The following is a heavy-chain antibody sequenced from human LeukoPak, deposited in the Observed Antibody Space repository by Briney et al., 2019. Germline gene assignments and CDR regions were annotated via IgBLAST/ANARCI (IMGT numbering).Heavy chain of an antibody. V-gene: IGHV3-33*01. D-gene: IGHD1-26*01. CDR2: IWYDGSNK. J-gene: IGHJ4*02. CDR1: GFTFSSYG. Sequence: GRSLRLSCAASGFTFSSYGMHWVRQAPGKGLEWVAVIWYDGSNKYYADSVKGRFTISRDNSKNTLYLQMNSLRAEDMAVYYCARDGDSGSYYVDYWGQGTLVTVSS. CDR3: ARDGDSGSYYVDY.